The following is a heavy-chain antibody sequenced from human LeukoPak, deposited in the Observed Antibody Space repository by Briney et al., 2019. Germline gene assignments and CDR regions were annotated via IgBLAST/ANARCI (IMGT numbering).Heavy chain of an antibody. CDR1: GGSISSGSYY. CDR2: IYTSGGT. V-gene: IGHV4-61*02. CDR3: AREEVGAVDY. J-gene: IGHJ4*02. D-gene: IGHD1-26*01. Sequence: SQTLSLTCTVSGGSISSGSYYWSWIRQPAGKGLEWIGRIYTSGGTNYNPSLKSRATISVDTSKNQFSLKLSSVTAADTAVYYCAREEVGAVDYWGQGTLVTVSS.